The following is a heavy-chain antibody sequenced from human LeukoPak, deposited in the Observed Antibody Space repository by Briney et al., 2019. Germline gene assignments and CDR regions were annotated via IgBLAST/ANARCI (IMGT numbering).Heavy chain of an antibody. V-gene: IGHV1-2*02. CDR1: GYTFTGYY. CDR3: ARFVAAAGNTFDY. CDR2: INPNSGGT. J-gene: IGHJ4*02. Sequence: GASVKVSCKASGYTFTGYYMHWVRQAPGQGLEWMGWINPNSGGTNYAQKFQGRVTMTRDTSISTAYMELSRLRSDDTAVYYCARFVAAAGNTFDYWGQGTLVTVSS. D-gene: IGHD6-13*01.